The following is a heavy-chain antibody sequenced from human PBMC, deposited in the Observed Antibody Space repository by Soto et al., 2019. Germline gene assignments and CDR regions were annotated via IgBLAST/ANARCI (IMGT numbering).Heavy chain of an antibody. Sequence: QVHLLESGGGVVQPGTSLRLSCAASGFTFGTYGMHWVRQAPGKGLEWVAAISYDGTTKYYADSVKGRFTTSRDNSKNALYLQMNSLRAEDTALYCCAKDTGNYRVGDYWGQGTLVTVSS. CDR3: AKDTGNYRVGDY. V-gene: IGHV3-30*18. CDR2: ISYDGTTK. J-gene: IGHJ4*02. CDR1: GFTFGTYG. D-gene: IGHD1-7*01.